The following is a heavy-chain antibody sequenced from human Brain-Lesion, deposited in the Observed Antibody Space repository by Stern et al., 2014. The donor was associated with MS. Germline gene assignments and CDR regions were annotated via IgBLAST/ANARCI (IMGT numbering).Heavy chain of an antibody. D-gene: IGHD2-2*01. CDR2: IFNSGST. CDR3: ARGRVVPGFQYYATDV. J-gene: IGHJ6*02. CDR1: GGSISSGGYY. Sequence: VQLVQSGPGLVKPSQTLSLSCTVSGGSISSGGYYWSWIRPPAGKGLEWIGRIFNSGSTSYNPSLKSRATISITTSKNPLSLRLNSMTAADTAVYYCARGRVVPGFQYYATDVWGQGTTVIVSS. V-gene: IGHV4-61*02.